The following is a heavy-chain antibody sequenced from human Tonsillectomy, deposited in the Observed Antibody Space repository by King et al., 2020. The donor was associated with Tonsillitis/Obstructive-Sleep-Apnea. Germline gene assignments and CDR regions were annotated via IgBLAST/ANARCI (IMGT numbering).Heavy chain of an antibody. D-gene: IGHD3-22*01. CDR1: GGSFSGYY. Sequence: VQLQQWGAGLLKPSETLSLTCAVYGGSFSGYYWSWIRQPPGKGLEWIGEINHSGSTNYNPSLKSRVTISVDTSKNQFSLKLSCVTAADTAVYDCARAYYYDSSGYYDGGPFYYWGQETLVTVSS. CDR2: INHSGST. CDR3: ARAYYYDSSGYYDGGPFYY. V-gene: IGHV4-34*01. J-gene: IGHJ4*02.